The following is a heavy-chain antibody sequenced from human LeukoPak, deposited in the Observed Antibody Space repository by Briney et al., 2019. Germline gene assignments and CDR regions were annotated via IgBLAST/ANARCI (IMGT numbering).Heavy chain of an antibody. CDR1: GGSISSYY. Sequence: SETLSLTCTVSGGSISSYYWSWIRQPPGKGLEWIGYIYYSGSTNYNPSLKSRVTISADTSKNQFSLKLSSVTAADTAVYYCARLIPAAIDYYYGMDVWGQGTTVTVSS. CDR3: ARLIPAAIDYYYGMDV. CDR2: IYYSGST. V-gene: IGHV4-59*08. D-gene: IGHD2-2*01. J-gene: IGHJ6*02.